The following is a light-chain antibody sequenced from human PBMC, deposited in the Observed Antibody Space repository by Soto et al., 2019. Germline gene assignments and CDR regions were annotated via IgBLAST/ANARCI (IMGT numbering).Light chain of an antibody. J-gene: IGKJ1*01. CDR3: QEYIQCPPVM. V-gene: IGKV3-15*01. Sequence: DIVVTQSPATLSASPGERVTLSCRASQFVSSRLAWYQQRPGQVPRLLIYDTSTRAPGISARFSGSGSGTEATLAICTRQSEDFAVYDCQEYIQCPPVMFGPGTTVDIK. CDR2: DTS. CDR1: QFVSSR.